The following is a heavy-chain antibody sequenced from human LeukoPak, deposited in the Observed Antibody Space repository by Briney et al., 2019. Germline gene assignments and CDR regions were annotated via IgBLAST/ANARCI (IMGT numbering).Heavy chain of an antibody. V-gene: IGHV3-23*01. CDR3: AKSLDTSRGGSSRYRTLVLPDY. D-gene: IGHD6-13*01. J-gene: IGHJ4*02. CDR2: FSGSGGCT. Sequence: GGSLRLSCAASGFTFSIYAMGWVRQAPGKGLECVSAFSGSGGCTSDADSLKGGSTICRDNSKNSMYMQMNSLRAEGTAVYDCAKSLDTSRGGSSRYRTLVLPDYWGQGTLVTVSS. CDR1: GFTFSIYA.